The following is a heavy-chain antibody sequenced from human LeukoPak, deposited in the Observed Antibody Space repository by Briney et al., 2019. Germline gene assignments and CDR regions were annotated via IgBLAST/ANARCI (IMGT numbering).Heavy chain of an antibody. D-gene: IGHD3-22*01. CDR1: VYTFTSYV. Sequence: ASVKVSFKASVYTFTSYVINWVRQATGQGGEWMGWMNPNSGNTGYTQKFQGRVTMTRHTSISTAYMELSSLRSEDTAVYYCASRGGYRSYYYYYMDVWGKGTTVTVSS. CDR3: ASRGGYRSYYYYYMDV. J-gene: IGHJ6*03. V-gene: IGHV1-8*01. CDR2: MNPNSGNT.